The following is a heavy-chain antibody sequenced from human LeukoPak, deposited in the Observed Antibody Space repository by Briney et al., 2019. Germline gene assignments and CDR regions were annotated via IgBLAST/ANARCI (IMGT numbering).Heavy chain of an antibody. CDR1: GGTFSSYA. D-gene: IGHD1-26*01. CDR2: IIPILGIA. V-gene: IGHV1-69*04. CDR3: ARAPGSGSYYPSWFDP. J-gene: IGHJ5*02. Sequence: SVKVSCKASGGTFSSYAISWVRQAPGQGLEWMGRIIPILGIANYAQKFQGRVTITTDESTSTAYMELSSLRSEDTAVYYCARAPGSGSYYPSWFDPWGQGTLVTVSS.